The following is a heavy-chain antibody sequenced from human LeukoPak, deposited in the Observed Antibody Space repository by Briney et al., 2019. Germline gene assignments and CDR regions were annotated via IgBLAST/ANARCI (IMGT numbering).Heavy chain of an antibody. J-gene: IGHJ6*03. Sequence: GGSLRLSCAASGFTFSDYYMSWIRQAPGKGLEWVSYISSSGSTIYYADSVKGRFTISRDNAKNSLYLQMNSLRAEDTAVYYCARDNVGIAAARHYYYMDVWGKGTTVTVSS. CDR1: GFTFSDYY. CDR2: ISSSGSTI. D-gene: IGHD6-13*01. V-gene: IGHV3-11*04. CDR3: ARDNVGIAAARHYYYMDV.